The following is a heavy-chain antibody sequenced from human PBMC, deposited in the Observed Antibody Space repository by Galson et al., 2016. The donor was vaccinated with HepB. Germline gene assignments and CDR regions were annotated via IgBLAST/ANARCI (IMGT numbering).Heavy chain of an antibody. J-gene: IGHJ4*02. Sequence: SLRLSCAASGFTFSSYWMSWVRQAPGKGLEWVANIKQDGSEKYYVDSVKGRFTISRDNAKKSLYLQMNSLRAEDTAVYYCARGYSYGYHRNWRPFDYWGQGTLVTVAS. D-gene: IGHD5-18*01. CDR3: ARGYSYGYHRNWRPFDY. CDR1: GFTFSSYW. CDR2: IKQDGSEK. V-gene: IGHV3-7*01.